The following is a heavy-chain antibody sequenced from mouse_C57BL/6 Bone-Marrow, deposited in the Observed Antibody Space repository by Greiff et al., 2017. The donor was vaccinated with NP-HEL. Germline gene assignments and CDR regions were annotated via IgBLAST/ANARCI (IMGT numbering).Heavy chain of an antibody. V-gene: IGHV5-4*01. CDR3: ARERGDYAMDY. CDR2: ISDGGSYT. J-gene: IGHJ4*01. CDR1: GFTFSSYA. Sequence: EVKLMESGGGLVKPGGSLKLSCAASGFTFSSYAMSWVRQTPEKRLEWVATISDGGSYTYYPDNVKGRFTISRDNAKNNLYLQMSHLKSEDTAMYYCARERGDYAMDYWGQGTSVTVSS.